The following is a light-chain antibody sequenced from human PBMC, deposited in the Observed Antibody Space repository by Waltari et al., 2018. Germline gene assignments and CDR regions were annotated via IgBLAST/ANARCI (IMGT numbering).Light chain of an antibody. CDR3: SSYARSTALL. V-gene: IGLV2-14*03. J-gene: IGLJ2*01. CDR1: TRDIGAYNY. Sequence: QSALTQPASVSGSPGQSITISCAGTTRDIGAYNYVSWYQQPPGKAPKLMIFDVSNRPSGVSNRFSGSKSGNTASLTISGLQAEDEADYYCSSYARSTALLFGGGTRLTVL. CDR2: DVS.